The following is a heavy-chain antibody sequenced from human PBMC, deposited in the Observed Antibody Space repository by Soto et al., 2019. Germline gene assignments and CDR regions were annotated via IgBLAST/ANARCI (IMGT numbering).Heavy chain of an antibody. CDR3: ARDRLGYGGNSYWYFDL. CDR1: GGTFSSYA. J-gene: IGHJ2*01. CDR2: IIPIFGTA. Sequence: GASVKVSCKASGGTFSSYAISWVRQAPGQGLEWMGGIIPIFGTANYAQKFQGRVTITADESTSTAYMELSSLRSEDTAVYYCARDRLGYGGNSYWYFDLWGRGTLVTVSS. D-gene: IGHD4-17*01. V-gene: IGHV1-69*13.